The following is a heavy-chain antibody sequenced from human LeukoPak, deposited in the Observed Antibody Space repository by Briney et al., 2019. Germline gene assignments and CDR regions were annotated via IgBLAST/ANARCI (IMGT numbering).Heavy chain of an antibody. D-gene: IGHD6-6*01. CDR2: IKQDGSEK. CDR3: ARDYRSSSGRSIDY. V-gene: IGHV3-7*01. Sequence: PGGSLRLSCAASGFTFSNYWMSWVRQAPGKGLEGVANIKQDGSEKYYVDSVKGRFTISRDNDENSLYLQMNSLTTEDTAVYYCARDYRSSSGRSIDYWGQGTLVPVSS. J-gene: IGHJ4*02. CDR1: GFTFSNYW.